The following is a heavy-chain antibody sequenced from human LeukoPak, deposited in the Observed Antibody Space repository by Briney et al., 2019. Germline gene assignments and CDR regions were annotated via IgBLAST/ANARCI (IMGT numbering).Heavy chain of an antibody. CDR3: ARGEGGYYDKSGYWNGY. CDR1: GGSISDYY. CDR2: IYTSGST. V-gene: IGHV4-4*07. Sequence: SETLSLTCTVSGGSISDYYWTWIRQPAGKGLEWIGRIYTSGSTNYNPSLKSRVTMSVDTSKNQFSLILSSVTAADTAVYYCARGEGGYYDKSGYWNGYWGQGTLVTVSS. D-gene: IGHD3-22*01. J-gene: IGHJ4*02.